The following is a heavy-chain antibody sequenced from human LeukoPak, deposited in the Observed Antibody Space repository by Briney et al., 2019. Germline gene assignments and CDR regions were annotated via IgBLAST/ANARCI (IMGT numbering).Heavy chain of an antibody. CDR1: GGSFSGYY. Sequence: SETLSLTCAVHGGSFSGYYWSWIRQPPGKGLEWIGEINHSGSTNYNPSLKSRVTISVDTSKNQFSLKLSSVTAADTAVYYCARGFLATYWGQGTLVTVSS. CDR3: ARGFLATY. V-gene: IGHV4-34*01. D-gene: IGHD5-12*01. CDR2: INHSGST. J-gene: IGHJ4*02.